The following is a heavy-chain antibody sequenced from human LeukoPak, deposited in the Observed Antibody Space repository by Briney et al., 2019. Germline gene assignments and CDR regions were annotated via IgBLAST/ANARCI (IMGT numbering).Heavy chain of an antibody. Sequence: PSETLSLTCTVSGGSITSYDWSWIRQPAGKGLEWIGRFYTSGSTNYNPSLKSRVTMSLDTSKNQFSLKLSSVTAADTAFYYCARSSSWYGTNYWGQGTLVTVSS. CDR1: GGSITSYD. J-gene: IGHJ4*02. CDR2: FYTSGST. V-gene: IGHV4-4*07. CDR3: ARSSSWYGTNY. D-gene: IGHD6-13*01.